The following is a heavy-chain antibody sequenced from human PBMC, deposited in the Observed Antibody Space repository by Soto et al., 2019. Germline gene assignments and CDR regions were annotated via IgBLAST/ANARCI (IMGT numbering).Heavy chain of an antibody. V-gene: IGHV4-30-4*01. CDR1: GDSFSSDDYY. Sequence: SETLSLTCTVPGDSFSSDDYYWSWIRQPPGKGLGWIGYISYRVDTYYSPSPKSRVTMSIDTSKNQFSLNVSSVTAADTAVYYCARVAGVAYCGGDCYHFDYWGQGTLVTVSS. J-gene: IGHJ4*02. CDR2: ISYRVDT. CDR3: ARVAGVAYCGGDCYHFDY. D-gene: IGHD2-21*02.